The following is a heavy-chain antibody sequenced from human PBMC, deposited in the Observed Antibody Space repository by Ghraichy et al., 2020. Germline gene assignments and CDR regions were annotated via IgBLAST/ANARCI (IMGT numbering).Heavy chain of an antibody. CDR3: AKDLSVVPAAIDIDY. J-gene: IGHJ4*02. CDR2: ISYDGSNK. D-gene: IGHD2-2*02. CDR1: GFTFSSYG. V-gene: IGHV3-30*18. Sequence: GGSLRLSCAASGFTFSSYGMHWVRQAPGKGLEWVAVISYDGSNKYYADSMKGRFTISRDNSKNTLYLQMNSLRAEDTAVYYCAKDLSVVPAAIDIDYWGQGTLVTVSS.